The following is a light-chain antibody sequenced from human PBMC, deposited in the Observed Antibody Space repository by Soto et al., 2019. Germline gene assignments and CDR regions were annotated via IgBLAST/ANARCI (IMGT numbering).Light chain of an antibody. Sequence: EIVMTQSPVTLSVSPGERATLSCRAIQSVTNSYLAWYQQKPGQAPRLLIFGASTRATGIPARFSGSGSGTEFTLTISSLQSEDFAVYYCQQYKNWPPITFGQGTRLEIK. CDR3: QQYKNWPPIT. CDR2: GAS. V-gene: IGKV3-15*01. CDR1: QSVTNSY. J-gene: IGKJ5*01.